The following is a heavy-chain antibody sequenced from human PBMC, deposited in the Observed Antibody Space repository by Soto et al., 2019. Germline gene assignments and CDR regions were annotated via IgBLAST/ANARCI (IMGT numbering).Heavy chain of an antibody. V-gene: IGHV4-4*07. D-gene: IGHD3-22*01. CDR3: AIDGGGSVVPNWFDP. CDR1: DGSISPYY. J-gene: IGHJ5*02. CDR2: IDANGYT. Sequence: QVQLQESGPGLVKPSETLSLTCSVSDGSISPYYWNWIRQPAGKGLEWIGRIDANGYTNYNPSLKGRVTMSVDTSKNQFSLKVTSVTAADTAMYYCAIDGGGSVVPNWFDPWGRGTLVTVSS.